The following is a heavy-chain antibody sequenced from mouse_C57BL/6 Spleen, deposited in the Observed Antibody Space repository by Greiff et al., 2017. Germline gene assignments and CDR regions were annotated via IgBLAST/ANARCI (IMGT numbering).Heavy chain of an antibody. Sequence: VQLQQSGAVLVKPGASVKMSCKASGYTFTDYYMNWVKQSTGKSLEWIGVINPYNGGTSYNKKFKGKATLTAARTSSTAYMELNSLTSEDSAVYYGANHYGSSLYWYFDVWGTGTTVTVSS. D-gene: IGHD1-1*01. CDR1: GYTFTDYY. V-gene: IGHV1-19*01. CDR2: INPYNGGT. CDR3: ANHYGSSLYWYFDV. J-gene: IGHJ1*03.